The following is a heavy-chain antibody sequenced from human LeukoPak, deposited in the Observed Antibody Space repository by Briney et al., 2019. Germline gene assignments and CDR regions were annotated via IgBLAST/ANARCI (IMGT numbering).Heavy chain of an antibody. CDR3: ARTRGASGSYYPDY. J-gene: IGHJ4*02. D-gene: IGHD3-10*01. Sequence: SGPTLVNPTQTLTLTCTFSGFSLNTPGLCVSWFRQLPGKALEWLARLDWDDETFYSTSLRTRLTIFKDTSKNLVVLTMTNMGPLDTATYYCARTRGASGSYYPDYWGQGTLVTVSS. V-gene: IGHV2-70*17. CDR2: LDWDDET. CDR1: GFSLNTPGLC.